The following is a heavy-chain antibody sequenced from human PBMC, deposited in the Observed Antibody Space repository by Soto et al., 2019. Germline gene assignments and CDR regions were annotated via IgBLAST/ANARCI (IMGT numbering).Heavy chain of an antibody. V-gene: IGHV1-8*01. CDR2: MNPNSGNT. D-gene: IGHD6-13*01. CDR1: GYTFTSYD. J-gene: IGHJ4*02. Sequence: QVKLVQSGAEVKKPGASVKVSCKASGYTFTSYDINWVRQATGQGLEWMGWMNPNSGNTGYAQKFQGRVTLTRNTSISTAYMELSSLRSEDTAVYYCAREHSNSWRFDYWGQGTLVTVSS. CDR3: AREHSNSWRFDY.